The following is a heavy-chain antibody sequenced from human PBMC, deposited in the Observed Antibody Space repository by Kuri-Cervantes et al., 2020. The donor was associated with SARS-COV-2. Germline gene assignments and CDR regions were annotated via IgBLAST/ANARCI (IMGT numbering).Heavy chain of an antibody. CDR1: GFTFSSYA. CDR3: AREGGVVVPAARGYMDV. Sequence: GESLKISCAASGFTFSSYAMSWVRQAPGKGLEWVSAISSNGGSTYYANSVKGRFTISRDNSKNTLYLQMGSLRAEDTAVYYCAREGGVVVPAARGYMDVWGKGTTVTVSS. V-gene: IGHV3-64*01. D-gene: IGHD2-2*01. J-gene: IGHJ6*03. CDR2: ISSNGGST.